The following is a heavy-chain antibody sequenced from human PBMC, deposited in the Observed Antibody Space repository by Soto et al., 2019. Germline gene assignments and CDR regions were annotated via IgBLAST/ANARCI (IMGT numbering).Heavy chain of an antibody. V-gene: IGHV1-18*04. Sequence: VSVKVSCTAAGYTFTRYGGSWVRKKTGQGLEWMGWISAYNGNTNYAQKLQGRVTMTTDTSTSTAYMELRSLRSDDTAVYYCARDVMVRGVIMKTTLAFDILGQGTMVTVSS. CDR2: ISAYNGNT. D-gene: IGHD3-10*01. J-gene: IGHJ3*02. CDR3: ARDVMVRGVIMKTTLAFDI. CDR1: GYTFTRYG.